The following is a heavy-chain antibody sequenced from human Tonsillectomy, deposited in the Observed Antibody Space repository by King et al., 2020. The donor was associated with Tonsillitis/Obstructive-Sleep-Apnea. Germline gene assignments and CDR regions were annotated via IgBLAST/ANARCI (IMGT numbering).Heavy chain of an antibody. D-gene: IGHD2-2*02. Sequence: VQLKESGPGLVKPSQTLSLTCTVSGGSISSGGYYWSWIRQHPGKGLEWIGYIYDSENTYYNPSLKSRVTISVDTSKNQFSLKLSSVTAADTAVYYCARYCSGTSCYNWFDPWGQGTLVTVSS. CDR1: GGSISSGGYY. J-gene: IGHJ5*02. V-gene: IGHV4-31*03. CDR2: IYDSENT. CDR3: ARYCSGTSCYNWFDP.